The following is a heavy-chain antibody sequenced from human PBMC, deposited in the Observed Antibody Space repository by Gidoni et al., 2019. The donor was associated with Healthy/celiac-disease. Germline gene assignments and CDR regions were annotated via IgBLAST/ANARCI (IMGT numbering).Heavy chain of an antibody. CDR1: GGYISSSNW. Sequence: QVQLQESGSGLVKPSGTLSLTCAVTGGYISSSNWWSWVRPPPGKRLEWSGEIYHSGSTNYNPSLTSRVTISVDKSKNQFSLKLRSVTAAYTAVYYCARRDDSRTFDYWGQGTLVTVSS. CDR2: IYHSGST. J-gene: IGHJ4*02. V-gene: IGHV4-4*02. D-gene: IGHD3-22*01. CDR3: ARRDDSRTFDY.